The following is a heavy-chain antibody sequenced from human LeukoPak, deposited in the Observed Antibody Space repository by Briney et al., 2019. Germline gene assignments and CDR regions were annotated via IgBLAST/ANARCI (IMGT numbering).Heavy chain of an antibody. CDR1: GFTFSDYY. Sequence: GGSLRVSCAAPGFTFSDYYLSWVRQAPGEGLEWVSYIRSSGSTIYYADSVRCRFTISMDNAKNSRYLQMNSLRAEDTAVYYCARDLMGVAASDPCGEGTLVTVSS. CDR2: IRSSGSTI. D-gene: IGHD6-13*01. CDR3: ARDLMGVAASDP. J-gene: IGHJ5*02. V-gene: IGHV3-11*01.